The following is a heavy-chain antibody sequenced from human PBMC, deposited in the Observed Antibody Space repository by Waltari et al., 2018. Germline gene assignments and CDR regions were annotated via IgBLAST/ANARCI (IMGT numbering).Heavy chain of an antibody. CDR1: GFTFSSYS. V-gene: IGHV3-48*01. Sequence: EVQLVESGGGLVQPGGSLRLSCAASGFTFSSYSMNWVRQAPGKGLEWVSYISSSSSTIYYADSVKGRFTISRDNAKNSLYLQMNSLRAEDTAVYYCARGGTEAIRDHLVRGYYFDYWGQGTLVTVSS. CDR3: ARGGTEAIRDHLVRGYYFDY. CDR2: ISSSSSTI. J-gene: IGHJ4*02. D-gene: IGHD3-16*01.